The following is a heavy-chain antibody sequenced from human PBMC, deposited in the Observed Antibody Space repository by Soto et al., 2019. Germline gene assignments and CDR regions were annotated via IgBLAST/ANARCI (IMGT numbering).Heavy chain of an antibody. D-gene: IGHD5-18*01. CDR3: ARDPKFKRGYSYCDNWFDP. J-gene: IGHJ5*02. CDR2: NIPIFGTA. V-gene: IGHV1-69*01. CDR1: GGTFSSYA. Sequence: QVQLVQSGAEVKKPASSVKVSCKASGGTFSSYAISWLRQAPGQAREWMGGNIPIFGTANYAQKFQGRVTITADESTSTAYMELGSLRSEDTAVYYCARDPKFKRGYSYCDNWFDPWGQGTLVTVSS.